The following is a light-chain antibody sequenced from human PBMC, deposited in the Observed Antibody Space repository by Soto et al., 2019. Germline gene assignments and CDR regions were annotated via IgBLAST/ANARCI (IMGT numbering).Light chain of an antibody. J-gene: IGLJ1*01. V-gene: IGLV2-23*01. Sequence: QSVLTQPASVSGSPGQSITISCTGTSSDVGDYNLVSWYQQHPGKAPKLMIYEGIKRPSGVSNRFSGSNSGSTASLTISGLQAEDGADYYCCSYVGATTYVFGTGTKVTVL. CDR2: EGI. CDR1: SSDVGDYNL. CDR3: CSYVGATTYV.